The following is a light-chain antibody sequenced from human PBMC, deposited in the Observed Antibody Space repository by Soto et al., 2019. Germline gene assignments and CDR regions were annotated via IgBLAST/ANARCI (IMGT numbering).Light chain of an antibody. CDR2: EVS. V-gene: IGLV2-8*01. CDR3: SSYAGSNNLVV. Sequence: QSVLTQPPSASGSPGQSVTISCNGTSSDVGGYNYVSWYQQHPGKAPKLMIYEVSKRPSGVPDRFSGSKSGNTASLTVSGLQAEDEADYYCSSYAGSNNLVVFGGGTKVTVL. CDR1: SSDVGGYNY. J-gene: IGLJ2*01.